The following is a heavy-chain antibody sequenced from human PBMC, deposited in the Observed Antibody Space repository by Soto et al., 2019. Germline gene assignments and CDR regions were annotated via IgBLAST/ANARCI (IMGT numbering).Heavy chain of an antibody. CDR1: GGTFSRYA. CDR3: ARDIVFGGTYGMDV. D-gene: IGHD3-16*01. CDR2: IIAIFGTA. V-gene: IGHV1-69*12. Sequence: QVQLVQSGAEVKKPGSSVKVSCKASGGTFSRYAISWVRQAPGQGLEWMGWIIAIFGTANYAQKFQGRVTITADESTSTAYMELSSLTSEDTAVYYCARDIVFGGTYGMDVWGQGTTVTVSS. J-gene: IGHJ6*02.